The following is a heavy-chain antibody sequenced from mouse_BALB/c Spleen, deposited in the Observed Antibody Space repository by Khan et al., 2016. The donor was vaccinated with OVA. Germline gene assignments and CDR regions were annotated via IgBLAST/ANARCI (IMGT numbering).Heavy chain of an antibody. Sequence: VELVESGAELMKPGASVKISCKATGYTFSSYWIEWVKQRPGHGLEWIGEILPGSGRTNYNEKFKGKATFTADTSSNTAYMQLSNLTSDDSAVYYCGRGNYYGSSSWFGYWGQGTLVTVSA. CDR2: ILPGSGRT. D-gene: IGHD1-1*01. CDR1: GYTFSSYW. V-gene: IGHV1-9*01. J-gene: IGHJ3*01. CDR3: GRGNYYGSSSWFGY.